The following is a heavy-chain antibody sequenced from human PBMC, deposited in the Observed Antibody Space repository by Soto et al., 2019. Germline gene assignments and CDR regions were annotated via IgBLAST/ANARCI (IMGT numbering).Heavy chain of an antibody. Sequence: QVHLVQSGAEVKKPGASVKVSCKGSGYAFTTYGITWVRQAPGQGLEWMGWISAHNGNTNYAQKRQGRVTVARDTSTRTAYMELRSLRSDDTAVYYWGRGRYGDYWGQGALVTVSS. CDR1: GYAFTTYG. J-gene: IGHJ4*02. CDR2: ISAHNGNT. V-gene: IGHV1-18*01. D-gene: IGHD1-1*01. CDR3: GRGRYGDY.